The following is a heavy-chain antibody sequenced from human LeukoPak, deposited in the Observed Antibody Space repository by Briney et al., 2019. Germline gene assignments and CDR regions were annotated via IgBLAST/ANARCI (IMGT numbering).Heavy chain of an antibody. Sequence: SETLSLTCTVSGGSITNYYYGWIRQPPGKGLEWIGYIYYSGSTNYNPSLKSRVTISADTSKNQFSLRLNSVTAADTAVYYCARALLGYSSSWLGVAFDVWGQGTLVTVSS. V-gene: IGHV4-59*01. CDR3: ARALLGYSSSWLGVAFDV. J-gene: IGHJ3*01. D-gene: IGHD6-13*01. CDR1: GGSITNYY. CDR2: IYYSGST.